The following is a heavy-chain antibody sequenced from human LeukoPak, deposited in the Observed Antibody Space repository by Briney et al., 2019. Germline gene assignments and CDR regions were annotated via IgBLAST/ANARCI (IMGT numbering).Heavy chain of an antibody. Sequence: ASVKVSCKASGYTFTSYYMHWVRQAPGQGLEWMGIINPSGGSTSYAQKFQGRVTMTRDTSISTAYMELSRLRSDDTAVYYCARCGKGIVVVPAAITRVGYYYYMDVWGKGTTVTISS. CDR1: GYTFTSYY. J-gene: IGHJ6*03. CDR3: ARCGKGIVVVPAAITRVGYYYYMDV. D-gene: IGHD2-2*01. V-gene: IGHV1-46*01. CDR2: INPSGGST.